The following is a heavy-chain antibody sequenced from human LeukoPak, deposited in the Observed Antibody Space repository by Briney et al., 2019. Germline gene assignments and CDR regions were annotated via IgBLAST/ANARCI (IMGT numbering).Heavy chain of an antibody. V-gene: IGHV3-30*18. CDR2: ISYDGSNK. CDR3: AKVGATWIGGYYFDY. Sequence: GGSLRLSCAASGFTFSSYGMHWVRQAPGKGLEWVAVISYDGSNKYYADSVKGRFTISRDNSKNTLYLQMNSLRAEDTALYYCAKVGATWIGGYYFDYWGQGTLVTVSS. CDR1: GFTFSSYG. J-gene: IGHJ4*02. D-gene: IGHD1-26*01.